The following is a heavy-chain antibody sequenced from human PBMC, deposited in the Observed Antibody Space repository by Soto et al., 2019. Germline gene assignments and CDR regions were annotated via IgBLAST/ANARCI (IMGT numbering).Heavy chain of an antibody. Sequence: GGSLRLSCAASGFTFSSYAMSWVRQAPGKGLEWVSAISGSGGSTYYADSVKGRFTISRDNSKNTLYLQMNSLRAEDTAVYYCAKAPTYYDFWAHFDYWGQGTLVTVSS. V-gene: IGHV3-23*01. CDR3: AKAPTYYDFWAHFDY. D-gene: IGHD3-3*01. CDR2: ISGSGGST. J-gene: IGHJ4*02. CDR1: GFTFSSYA.